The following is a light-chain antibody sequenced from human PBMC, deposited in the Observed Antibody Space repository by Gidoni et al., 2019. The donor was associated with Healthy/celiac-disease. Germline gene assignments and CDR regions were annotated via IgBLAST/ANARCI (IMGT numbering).Light chain of an antibody. J-gene: IGLJ2*01. V-gene: IGLV3-21*02. Sequence: SYVRTQPPSVSGAPGQTARITCGGSNIGSKSVHWYQQKPGQAPVLLVYDDSDRPSGIPGRFSGSNSGNTATLTISRVAAGDEADYYCQVCDSSSDHPVVFGGGTKLTVL. CDR3: QVCDSSSDHPVV. CDR2: DDS. CDR1: NIGSKS.